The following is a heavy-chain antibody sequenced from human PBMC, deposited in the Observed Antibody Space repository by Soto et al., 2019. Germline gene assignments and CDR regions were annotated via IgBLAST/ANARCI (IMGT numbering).Heavy chain of an antibody. Sequence: XXTLSLTCTVSVGSISSSSYYWGWIRQPPVKGLEWIGSXYYSGXTYYNQYLKSXXTISVDTXXNQFYLKLSSVTAADTAVYYCARLSIRQIALDYWGQGTLVTVSS. CDR1: VGSISSSSYY. CDR2: XYYSGXT. D-gene: IGHD6-13*01. J-gene: IGHJ4*02. V-gene: IGHV4-39*01. CDR3: ARLSIRQIALDY.